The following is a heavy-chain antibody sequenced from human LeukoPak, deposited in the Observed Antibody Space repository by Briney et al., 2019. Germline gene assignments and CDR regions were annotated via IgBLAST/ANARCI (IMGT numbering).Heavy chain of an antibody. V-gene: IGHV3-9*01. J-gene: IGHJ3*02. CDR1: GFTFDDYT. CDR2: LSWDTTNI. Sequence: PGGSLRLSCAASGFTFDDYTMHWVRQAPGKGLEWVSGLSWDTTNIAYADSVQGRFTISRDNAKNSLYLQMNSLRAEDTALYYCTKDNRKQLWYGEGFDTWGQGTMVTVSS. D-gene: IGHD3-10*01. CDR3: TKDNRKQLWYGEGFDT.